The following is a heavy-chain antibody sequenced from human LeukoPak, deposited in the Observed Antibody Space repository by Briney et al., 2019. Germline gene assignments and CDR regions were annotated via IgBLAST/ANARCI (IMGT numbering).Heavy chain of an antibody. CDR1: GGSVSSGFYY. CDR2: IYYSGST. CDR3: ARGGAARLHFQN. V-gene: IGHV4-61*01. J-gene: IGHJ1*01. Sequence: SETLSLTCTVSGGSVSSGFYYWSWIRQPPGKGLEWIGYIYYSGSTNYNPSLTSRVTTSVDTSKNQFSLNLNSVTAADTAVYYCARGGAARLHFQNWGQGTLVTVSS. D-gene: IGHD6-6*01.